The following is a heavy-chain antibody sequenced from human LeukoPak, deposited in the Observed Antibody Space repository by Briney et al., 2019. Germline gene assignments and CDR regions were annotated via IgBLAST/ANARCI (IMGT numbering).Heavy chain of an antibody. J-gene: IGHJ4*02. CDR3: APRLYGSGSYYYFDY. CDR1: GFTFSSYA. CDR2: ISGSGGST. Sequence: PGGSLRLSCAASGFTFSSYAMSWVRQAPGKGLEWVSAISGSGGSTYYADSVKGRFPISRDNSKNTLYLQMNSLRAEDTAVYYCAPRLYGSGSYYYFDYWGQGTLVTVSS. D-gene: IGHD3-10*01. V-gene: IGHV3-23*01.